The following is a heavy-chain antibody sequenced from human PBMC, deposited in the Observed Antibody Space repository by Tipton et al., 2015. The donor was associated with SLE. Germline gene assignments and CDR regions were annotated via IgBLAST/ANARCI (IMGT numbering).Heavy chain of an antibody. Sequence: TLSLTCAVSGASISSNNWWSWVRQSPGKGLEWIGEISHRGTTNYNPSLKSRVTISVDKSKNQFSLKLSSVTAADTAVYYCEGAATGTNYYLDVWGKGTTVTVSS. CDR3: EGAATGTNYYLDV. J-gene: IGHJ6*03. CDR1: GASISSNNW. D-gene: IGHD4-17*01. V-gene: IGHV4-4*02. CDR2: ISHRGTT.